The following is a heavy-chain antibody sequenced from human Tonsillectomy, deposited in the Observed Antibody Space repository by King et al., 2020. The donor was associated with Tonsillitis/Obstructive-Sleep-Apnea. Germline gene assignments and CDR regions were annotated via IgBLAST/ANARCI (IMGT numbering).Heavy chain of an antibody. CDR1: GFTFSSYE. J-gene: IGHJ6*02. Sequence: VQLVESGGGLVQPGGSLRLSCAASGFTFSSYEMNWVRQAPGKGLEWVSYISSSGSTIYYADSVKGRFTISRDNAKNSLYLQMNSLRAEDTAVYYCARSSELGYCISTRCYGMDVWGQGTTVTVSS. V-gene: IGHV3-48*03. CDR2: ISSSGSTI. CDR3: ARSSELGYCISTRCYGMDV. D-gene: IGHD2-2*01.